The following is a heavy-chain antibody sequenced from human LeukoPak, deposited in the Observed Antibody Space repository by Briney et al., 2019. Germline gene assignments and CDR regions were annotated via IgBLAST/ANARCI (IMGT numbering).Heavy chain of an antibody. Sequence: SETLSLTCTVPGGSIRSYYWSWIRQPAGKRLEWIGRIYTSGSTNYNPSLKSRVTMSVDTSKNQFSLKLSSVTAADTAVYYCARDGSYYGSGSYNYWGQGTLVTVSS. CDR3: ARDGSYYGSGSYNY. V-gene: IGHV4-4*07. CDR2: IYTSGST. J-gene: IGHJ4*02. D-gene: IGHD3-10*01. CDR1: GGSIRSYY.